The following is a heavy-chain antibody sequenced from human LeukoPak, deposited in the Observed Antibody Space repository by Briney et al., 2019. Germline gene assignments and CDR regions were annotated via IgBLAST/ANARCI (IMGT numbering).Heavy chain of an antibody. Sequence: GGSLRLSCAASGFTFSIYSINWVRQAPGKGLEWVSYISGSSDIIYYADSVKGRFTISRENAKNSLSLQLSSLRAEDTAVYYCARRRAGWFDPWGQGTLVTVSS. CDR1: GFTFSIYS. D-gene: IGHD3-10*01. CDR3: ARRRAGWFDP. V-gene: IGHV3-48*04. J-gene: IGHJ5*02. CDR2: ISGSSDII.